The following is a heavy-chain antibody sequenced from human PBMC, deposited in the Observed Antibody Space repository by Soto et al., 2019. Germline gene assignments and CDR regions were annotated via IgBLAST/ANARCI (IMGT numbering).Heavy chain of an antibody. J-gene: IGHJ3*02. CDR3: ASYYDSSAYYAYPDAFDI. D-gene: IGHD3-22*01. CDR2: INPSGGST. Sequence: ASVKVSCKASGYTFTSYYMHWVRQAPGQGLEWMGIINPSGGSTSYAQKFQGRVTMTRDTSTSTVYMELSSLRSEDTAVYYCASYYDSSAYYAYPDAFDIWGQGTMVTVSS. V-gene: IGHV1-46*01. CDR1: GYTFTSYY.